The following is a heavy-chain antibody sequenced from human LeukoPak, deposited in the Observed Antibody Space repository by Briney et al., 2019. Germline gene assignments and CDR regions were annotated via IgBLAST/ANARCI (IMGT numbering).Heavy chain of an antibody. J-gene: IGHJ3*02. CDR1: GGSISSGGYY. CDR2: IYHSGST. Sequence: PSQTLSLTCTVSGGSISSGGYYWSWIRQPPGKGLEWIGYIYHSGSTYYNPSLKSRVTISVDRSKNQFSLKLSSVTAADTAVYYCAREERFLEWLFPDAFDIWGQGTMVTVSS. V-gene: IGHV4-30-2*01. D-gene: IGHD3-3*01. CDR3: AREERFLEWLFPDAFDI.